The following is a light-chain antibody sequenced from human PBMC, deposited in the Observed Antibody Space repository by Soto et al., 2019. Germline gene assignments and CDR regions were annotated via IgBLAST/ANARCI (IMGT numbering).Light chain of an antibody. V-gene: IGKV3-20*01. CDR2: GAS. J-gene: IGKJ1*01. Sequence: DIVLTQSPGTLSLSPGERATLSCRASQSVSSSYLAWYQQKPGQAPRLLIYGASSRATGIPDRFSGSGSGTDFTLTISRLEPDDFAVYYCQQYGSSPGTFGQGTKVEIK. CDR1: QSVSSSY. CDR3: QQYGSSPGT.